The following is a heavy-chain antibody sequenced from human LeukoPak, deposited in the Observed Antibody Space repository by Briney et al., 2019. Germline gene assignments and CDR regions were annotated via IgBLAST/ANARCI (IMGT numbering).Heavy chain of an antibody. CDR3: ARVSRLPPYFYSYGMDV. CDR1: GGSFSGYY. D-gene: IGHD5-18*01. V-gene: IGHV4-34*01. J-gene: IGHJ6*02. Sequence: SKTLSLTCAVYGGSFSGYYWSWIRQPPGKGLEWIGEINHSGSTNYNPSLKSRVTMSVDTSKNQFSLKLSSVTAADTAVYYCARVSRLPPYFYSYGMDVWGQGTTVTVSS. CDR2: INHSGST.